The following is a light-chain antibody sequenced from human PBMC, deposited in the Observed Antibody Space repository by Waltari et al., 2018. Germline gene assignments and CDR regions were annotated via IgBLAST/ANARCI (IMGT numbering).Light chain of an antibody. V-gene: IGKV1-5*03. CDR3: HQYNGYPLT. Sequence: DIQMTQTTYTLSASDGDSVTITSRASQSVSNLLAWYQQKPRKAPKFLISKVSVLEGGVPSRFSGSGSGPEFSLTINNLQPDDFATYFCHQYNGYPLTFGGGTKVVIK. CDR2: KVS. J-gene: IGKJ4*01. CDR1: QSVSNL.